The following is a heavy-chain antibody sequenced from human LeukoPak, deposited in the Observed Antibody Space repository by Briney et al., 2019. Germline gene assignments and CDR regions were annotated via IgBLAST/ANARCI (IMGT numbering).Heavy chain of an antibody. J-gene: IGHJ4*02. CDR3: ANLRDGYNCFDY. CDR2: ISGSGGST. Sequence: GGSLRLSCAASGFTFSSYAMSWVRQAPGKGLEWVSAISGSGGSTYYADSVKGRFTISRDNSKNTLCLQMNSLRAEDTAVYYCANLRDGYNCFDYWGQGTLVTVSS. CDR1: GFTFSSYA. V-gene: IGHV3-23*01. D-gene: IGHD5-24*01.